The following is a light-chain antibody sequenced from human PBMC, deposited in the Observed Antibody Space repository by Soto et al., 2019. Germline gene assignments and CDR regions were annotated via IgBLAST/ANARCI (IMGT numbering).Light chain of an antibody. J-gene: IGKJ4*01. V-gene: IGKV1-5*03. Sequence: DIQMTQSPSTLSASVGERVTITCRASQNIDTWLAWYQQKPGKAPKLLIYKASSLESGVPSSFSGSGSGTEFTLTISSLQPDDFATYYCQHYKNYALTFGGGTKVEIK. CDR2: KAS. CDR3: QHYKNYALT. CDR1: QNIDTW.